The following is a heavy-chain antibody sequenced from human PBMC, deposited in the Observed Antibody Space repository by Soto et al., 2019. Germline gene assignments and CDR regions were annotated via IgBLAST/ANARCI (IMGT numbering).Heavy chain of an antibody. D-gene: IGHD1-26*01. V-gene: IGHV3-66*01. CDR1: GFTVSSNY. CDR2: IYSGGST. J-gene: IGHJ4*02. Sequence: HPGGSLRLSCAASGFTVSSNYMSWVRQAPGKGLEWVSVIYSGGSTYYADSVKGRFTISRDNSKNTLYLQMNSLRAEDTAVYYCARSIVGSYYFDYWGQGTLVTSPQ. CDR3: ARSIVGSYYFDY.